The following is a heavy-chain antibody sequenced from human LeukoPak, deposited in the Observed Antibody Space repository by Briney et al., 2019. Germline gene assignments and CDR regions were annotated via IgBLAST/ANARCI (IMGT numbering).Heavy chain of an antibody. V-gene: IGHV4-39*01. CDR3: ARNVSAGYFDY. Sequence: SETLSLNCSVSGGSITGTTYSWAWIRHPPGKGLEWIGSVYYSGSTSYSPSLNSRVTISVDTSKNQFSLRLSSVTAADTAVYYCARNVSAGYFDYWGQGTLVTVSS. CDR2: VYYSGST. D-gene: IGHD2-8*01. J-gene: IGHJ4*02. CDR1: GGSITGTTYS.